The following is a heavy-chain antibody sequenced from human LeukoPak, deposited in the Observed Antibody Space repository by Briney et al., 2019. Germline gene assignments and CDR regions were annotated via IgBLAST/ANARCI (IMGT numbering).Heavy chain of an antibody. J-gene: IGHJ3*02. CDR1: GFIFNSYW. V-gene: IGHV3-7*03. CDR3: ARGWASSRRKAFDI. D-gene: IGHD3-16*01. Sequence: GGSLRLSCAASGFIFNSYWMNWLRQAPGKGLEWVANVDQDGSEKYYVGSVKGRFTISRDNTKNALYLQMNSLRVEDTAVYYCARGWASSRRKAFDIWGQGTMVTVSS. CDR2: VDQDGSEK.